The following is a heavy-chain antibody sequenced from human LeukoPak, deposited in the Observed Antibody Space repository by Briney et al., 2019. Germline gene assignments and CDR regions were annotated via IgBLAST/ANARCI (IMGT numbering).Heavy chain of an antibody. J-gene: IGHJ4*02. CDR2: ISAYNGNT. V-gene: IGHV1-18*04. D-gene: IGHD5-12*01. CDR3: ARSKRYSGYDSRGDLDY. CDR1: GYTFTSYG. Sequence: ASVKVSCMASGYTFTSYGISWVRQAPGQGLEWMGWISAYNGNTNYAQKLQGRVTMTTDTSTSTAYMELRSLRSDDTAVYYCARSKRYSGYDSRGDLDYWGQGTLVTVSS.